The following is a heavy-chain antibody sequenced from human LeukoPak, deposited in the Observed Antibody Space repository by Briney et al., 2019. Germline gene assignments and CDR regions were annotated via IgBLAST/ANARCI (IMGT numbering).Heavy chain of an antibody. CDR2: INPSGGST. V-gene: IGHV1-46*01. D-gene: IGHD4-17*01. CDR1: GYTFTSYY. J-gene: IGHJ5*02. CDR3: ARGGHDYGDYGPNEAHSWFDP. Sequence: ASVKVSCKASGYTFTSYYMHWVRQAPGQGLEWMGIINPSGGSTSYAQKFQGRVTVTRDTSTSTVYMELSSLRSEDTAVYYGARGGHDYGDYGPNEAHSWFDPWGQGTLVTVSS.